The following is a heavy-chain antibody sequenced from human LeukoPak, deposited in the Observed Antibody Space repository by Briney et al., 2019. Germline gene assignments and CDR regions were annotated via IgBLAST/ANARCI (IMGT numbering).Heavy chain of an antibody. Sequence: PSETLSLTCAVYGGSFSGYYWSWIRQPPGKGLEWIGEINQSGSTNYNPSLKSRVTISVDTSKNQFSLKLSSVTAADTAVYYCARGRYSYASWGQGTLVTVSS. D-gene: IGHD5-18*01. J-gene: IGHJ4*02. CDR2: INQSGST. V-gene: IGHV4-34*01. CDR1: GGSFSGYY. CDR3: ARGRYSYAS.